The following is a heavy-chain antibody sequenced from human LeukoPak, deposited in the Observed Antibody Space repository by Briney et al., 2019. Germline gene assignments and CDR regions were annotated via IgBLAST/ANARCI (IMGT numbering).Heavy chain of an antibody. Sequence: ASVKVSCKASGFTFTDFYMYWVRQAPGQGIEWMGWINPDSGATNYAQEFEGRVTLTRDTSITTSYMELTRLRSDDTAVYYCARGTRGGAFAIWGQGTMVTVSS. CDR3: ARGTRGGAFAI. CDR2: INPDSGAT. V-gene: IGHV1-2*02. CDR1: GFTFTDFY. J-gene: IGHJ3*02.